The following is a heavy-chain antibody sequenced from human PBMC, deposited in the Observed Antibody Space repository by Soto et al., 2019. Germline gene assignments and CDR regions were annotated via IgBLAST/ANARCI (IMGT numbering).Heavy chain of an antibody. CDR3: ARDLVLGSGCCDS. D-gene: IGHD3-10*01. V-gene: IGHV3-74*01. CDR1: GFTLSTSW. Sequence: GGSLRLSCAASGFTLSTSWMHWVRQAPGKGLVWVSRIKTDGSETNYVDSVKGRFTVSRDNAKNMLYLQMNSLRVEDTAVYYCARDLVLGSGCCDSWGQGTLVTVSS. CDR2: IKTDGSET. J-gene: IGHJ4*02.